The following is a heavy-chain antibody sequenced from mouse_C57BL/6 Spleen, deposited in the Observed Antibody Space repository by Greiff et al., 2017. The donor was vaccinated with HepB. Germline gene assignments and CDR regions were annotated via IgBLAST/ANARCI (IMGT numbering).Heavy chain of an antibody. Sequence: EVMLVESGGDLVKPGGSLKLSCAASGFTFSSYGMSWVRQTPDKRLEWVATISSGGSYTYYPDSVKGRFTISRDNAKNTLYLQMSSLKSEDTAMYYCGGYDGYYNAMDYWGQGTSVTVSS. V-gene: IGHV5-6*01. CDR3: GGYDGYYNAMDY. CDR2: ISSGGSYT. D-gene: IGHD2-3*01. J-gene: IGHJ4*01. CDR1: GFTFSSYG.